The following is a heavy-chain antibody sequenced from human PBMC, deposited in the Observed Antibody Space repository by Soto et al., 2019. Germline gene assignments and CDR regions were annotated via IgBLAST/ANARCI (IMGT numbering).Heavy chain of an antibody. V-gene: IGHV3-13*01. CDR2: IGTAGDT. Sequence: PGGSLRLSCAASGFTFSSYDMHWVRQATGKGLEWVSAIGTAGDTYYPGSVKGRFTISRENAKNSLYLQMNSLRAGDTAVYYCARDGVTLGKDAFDIWGQGAMVTVSS. J-gene: IGHJ3*02. CDR3: ARDGVTLGKDAFDI. D-gene: IGHD3-3*01. CDR1: GFTFSSYD.